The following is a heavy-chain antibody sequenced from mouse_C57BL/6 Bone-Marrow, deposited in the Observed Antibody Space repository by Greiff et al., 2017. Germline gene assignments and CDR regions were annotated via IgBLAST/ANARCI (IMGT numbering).Heavy chain of an antibody. Sequence: QVQLQQPGAELVKPGASVKLSCKASGYTFTSYWMHWVKQRPGQGLEWIGMIHPNSGSTNYNEKFKSKDTLTVDKSSSTAYMQLSSLTSEDSAVYCCARSTTVVATGAYWGQGTLVTVSA. J-gene: IGHJ3*01. CDR1: GYTFTSYW. CDR3: ARSTTVVATGAY. D-gene: IGHD1-1*01. CDR2: IHPNSGST. V-gene: IGHV1-64*01.